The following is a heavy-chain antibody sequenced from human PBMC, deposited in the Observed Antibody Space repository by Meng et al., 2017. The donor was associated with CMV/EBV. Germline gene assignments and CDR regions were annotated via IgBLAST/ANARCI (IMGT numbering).Heavy chain of an antibody. CDR1: GGSVSSGSYY. J-gene: IGHJ4*02. CDR2: IYYSGST. D-gene: IGHD1-26*01. V-gene: IGHV4-61*01. CDR3: ARASGSLISFDY. Sequence: GSLRLSCTVSGGSVSSGSYYWSWIRQPPGKGLEWIGYIYYSGSTNYNPSLKSRVTISVDTSKNQFSLKLSSVTAADTAVYYCARASGSLISFDYWGQGTLVTSPQ.